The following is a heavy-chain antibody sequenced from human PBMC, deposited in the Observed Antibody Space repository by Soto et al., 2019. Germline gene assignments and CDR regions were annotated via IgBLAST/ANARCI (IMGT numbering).Heavy chain of an antibody. Sequence: GSLRLSCTASGFTFGDYAMSWVRQAPGKGLEWVGFIRSKAYGGTTEYAASVKGRFTISRDDSKSIAYLQMNSLKTEDTAVYYCTREVVVVTAIYYYYYGMDVWGQGTTVTVSS. CDR3: TREVVVVTAIYYYYYGMDV. V-gene: IGHV3-49*04. J-gene: IGHJ6*02. D-gene: IGHD2-21*02. CDR1: GFTFGDYA. CDR2: IRSKAYGGTT.